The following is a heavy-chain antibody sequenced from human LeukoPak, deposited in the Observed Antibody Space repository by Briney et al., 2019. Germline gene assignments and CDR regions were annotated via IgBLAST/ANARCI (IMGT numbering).Heavy chain of an antibody. CDR2: ISGDSTYI. V-gene: IGHV3-21*01. J-gene: IGHJ4*02. D-gene: IGHD6-19*01. Sequence: GGSLRLSCTASGFTFSNFNMNWVRQAPGKGLEWVSTISGDSTYIYYADSVKGRFTISRDNAKNSLYLQMNSLRAEDTAVYYCAKSIAVAAEIDYWGQGALVTVSS. CDR1: GFTFSNFN. CDR3: AKSIAVAAEIDY.